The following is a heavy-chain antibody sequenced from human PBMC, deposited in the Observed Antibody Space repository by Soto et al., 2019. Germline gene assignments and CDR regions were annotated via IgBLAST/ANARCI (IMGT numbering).Heavy chain of an antibody. D-gene: IGHD6-25*01. J-gene: IGHJ6*02. CDR1: GGSVSSGSYY. CDR3: ASGSEGCDQGRDYYGMDV. Sequence: QVQLQESGPGLVKPSETLSLTCTVSGGSVSSGSYYWSWIRQPPGKGLEWIGYIYYSGSTNYNPSLKSRVTSAVDTSKYHFSLKLSSVTAEDTALYYCASGSEGCDQGRDYYGMDVWGQGPTVTVSS. V-gene: IGHV4-61*03. CDR2: IYYSGST.